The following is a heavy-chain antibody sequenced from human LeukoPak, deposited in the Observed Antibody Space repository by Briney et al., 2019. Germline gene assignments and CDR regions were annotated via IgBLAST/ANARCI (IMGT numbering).Heavy chain of an antibody. CDR2: ISSSTSHI. CDR1: GFTFSSYN. Sequence: GGSLRLSCAASGFTFSSYNMNWVRQAPGKGLEWVSSISSSTSHIYYADSVKGRFTISRDNSKNTLYLQMNSLRAEDTAVYYCAARPGFYFDYWGQGALVTVSS. V-gene: IGHV3-21*04. D-gene: IGHD7-27*01. J-gene: IGHJ4*02. CDR3: AARPGFYFDY.